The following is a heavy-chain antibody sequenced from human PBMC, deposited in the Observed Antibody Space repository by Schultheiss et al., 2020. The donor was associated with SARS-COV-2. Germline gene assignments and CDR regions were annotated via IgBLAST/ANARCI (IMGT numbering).Heavy chain of an antibody. D-gene: IGHD2-2*01. CDR2: ISGSGGSK. CDR3: ARGGGREIVVVPADYYMDV. V-gene: IGHV3-23*01. CDR1: GFTFSSYA. Sequence: GGSLRLSCAASGFTFSSYAMHWVRQAPGKGLEWVSAISGSGGSKYYADSVKGRFTISRDNSKNTVYLQMSSLRAEDTAVYYCARGGGREIVVVPADYYMDVWGKGTTVTVSS. J-gene: IGHJ6*03.